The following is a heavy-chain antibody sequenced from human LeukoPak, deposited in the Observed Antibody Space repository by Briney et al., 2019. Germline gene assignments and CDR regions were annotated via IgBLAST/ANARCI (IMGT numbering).Heavy chain of an antibody. J-gene: IGHJ3*02. D-gene: IGHD3-16*02. CDR2: INAGNGNT. Sequence: ASVKVSCKASGYTFTSYAMHWVRQAPGQRLEWMGWINAGNGNTKYSQKFQGRVTITRDTSASTAYMELSSLRSEDAAVYYCARDMAFGGVIVMVAFDIWGQGTMVTVSS. CDR1: GYTFTSYA. V-gene: IGHV1-3*01. CDR3: ARDMAFGGVIVMVAFDI.